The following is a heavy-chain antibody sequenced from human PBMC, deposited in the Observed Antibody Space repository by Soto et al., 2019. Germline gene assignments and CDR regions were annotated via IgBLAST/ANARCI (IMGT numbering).Heavy chain of an antibody. CDR3: ARGYGSNFDY. D-gene: IGHD6-19*01. J-gene: IGHJ4*02. CDR1: GGSFSGYY. Sequence: QVQLQQWGAGLLKPSETLSLTCAVYGGSFSGYYWSWIRQPPWKGLEWIGEITHSGSTTYNPSLKSRITIPVDSSKHSFSLKLSTVPAAATAVYNCARGYGSNFDYLGQGTLVTVA. CDR2: ITHSGST. V-gene: IGHV4-34*01.